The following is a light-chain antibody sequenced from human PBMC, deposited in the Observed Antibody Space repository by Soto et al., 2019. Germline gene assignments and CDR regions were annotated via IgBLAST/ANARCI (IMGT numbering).Light chain of an antibody. CDR1: QSVSNNY. V-gene: IGKV3-20*01. CDR3: QQYSSSRT. Sequence: EIVLTQSPGTLSLSPGERATLSCRASQSVSNNYLAWYQQKPGQAPRLLIYGASKRATGTPDRFSGSGSGTDFTLTISRLEPEDFAVYYCQQYSSSRTFGQGTKVDIK. CDR2: GAS. J-gene: IGKJ1*01.